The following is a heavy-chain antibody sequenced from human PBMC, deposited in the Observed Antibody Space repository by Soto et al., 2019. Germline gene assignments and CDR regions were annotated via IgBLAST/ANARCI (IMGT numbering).Heavy chain of an antibody. V-gene: IGHV4-59*04. CDR1: GGSISSYY. CDR2: IYYSGTS. D-gene: IGHD5-12*01. J-gene: IGHJ4*02. Sequence: PSETLSLTCTVSGGSISSYYWSWIRQPPGKGLEWIGYIYYSGTSYHNPSLKSRVTISVDTSKNQFSLTLTSATAADTAVYYCASRVEGLYSGNDRYYFDYWGQGTLVTVSS. CDR3: ASRVEGLYSGNDRYYFDY.